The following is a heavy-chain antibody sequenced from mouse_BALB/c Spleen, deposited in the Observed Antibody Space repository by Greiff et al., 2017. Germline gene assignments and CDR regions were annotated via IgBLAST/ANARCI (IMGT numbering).Heavy chain of an antibody. CDR2: IRLKSNNYAT. V-gene: IGHV6-6*02. D-gene: IGHD2-2*01. CDR3: TRGGYAPFAY. J-gene: IGHJ3*01. Sequence: EVKVEESGGGLVQPGGSMKLSCVASGFTFSNYWMNWVRQSPEKGLEWVAEIRLKSNNYATHYAESVKGRFTISRDDSKSSVYLQMNNLRAEDTGIYDCTRGGYAPFAYWGQGTLVTVSA. CDR1: GFTFSNYW.